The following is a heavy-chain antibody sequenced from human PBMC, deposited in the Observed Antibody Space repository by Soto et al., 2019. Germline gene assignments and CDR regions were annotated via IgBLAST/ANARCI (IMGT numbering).Heavy chain of an antibody. CDR3: ARDYGHDCSGGSCYLFF. CDR1: GGTFSSYA. D-gene: IGHD2-15*01. V-gene: IGHV1-69*01. J-gene: IGHJ4*02. CDR2: IIPMFGTA. Sequence: QVQLVQSGAEVKKPGSSVRVSCKASGGTFSSYALNWVRQAPGQGLEWMGGIIPMFGTARYAQKFQGRVTITADEPTSTVHMELSSLRSEDTAVYYCARDYGHDCSGGSCYLFFWGQGTLVTVSS.